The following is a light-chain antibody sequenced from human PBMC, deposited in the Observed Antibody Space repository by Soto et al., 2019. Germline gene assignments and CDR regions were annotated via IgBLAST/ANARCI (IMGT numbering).Light chain of an antibody. V-gene: IGKV3-15*01. CDR1: QTLYNN. CDR3: QQYTDWPVT. Sequence: ELVMTQSPATLSVSPGERATLSCRASQTLYNNLAWYQQKLGQAPRLLIYAASARSTDIPARFSGSGSGTEFTLTTSGLQSEDFAIYYCQQYTDWPVTFGGGTKVEI. J-gene: IGKJ4*01. CDR2: AAS.